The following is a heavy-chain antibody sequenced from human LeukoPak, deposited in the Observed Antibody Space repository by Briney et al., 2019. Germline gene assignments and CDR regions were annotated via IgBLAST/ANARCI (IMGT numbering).Heavy chain of an antibody. CDR2: IRSKANSHAT. Sequence: GGSLRLSCAASGFTFSGSAMHWVRQASGKGLEWVGRIRSKANSHATAYAASVKGRFTISRDDSKNTAYLQMNSLKTEDTAVYYCTSRAVAGHRDFDYWGQGTLVTVSS. D-gene: IGHD6-19*01. J-gene: IGHJ4*02. CDR1: GFTFSGSA. V-gene: IGHV3-73*01. CDR3: TSRAVAGHRDFDY.